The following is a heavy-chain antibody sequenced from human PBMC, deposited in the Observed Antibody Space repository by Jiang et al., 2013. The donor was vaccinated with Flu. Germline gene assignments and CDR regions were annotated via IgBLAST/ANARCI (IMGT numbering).Heavy chain of an antibody. Sequence: GPGLVKSSETLSLTCDVSGYSISSGAYYWGWIRQPPGKGLEWIGSIYHSGTTYYNPSLRSRVTISVDTSKNQFSLKLNSVTAADTAVYYCARDPKMYYFDSTAYNSFDYWGQGTLVTVSS. J-gene: IGHJ4*02. CDR1: GYSISSGAYY. CDR3: ARDPKMYYFDSTAYNSFDY. D-gene: IGHD3-22*01. V-gene: IGHV4-38-2*02. CDR2: IYHSGTT.